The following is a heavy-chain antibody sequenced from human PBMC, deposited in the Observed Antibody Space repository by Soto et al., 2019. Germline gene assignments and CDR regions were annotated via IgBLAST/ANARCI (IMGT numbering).Heavy chain of an antibody. CDR2: ISQSGNT. CDR3: ARAPKVSGSSQTRPDF. CDR1: SGSFSGYY. D-gene: IGHD6-6*01. V-gene: IGHV4-34*01. Sequence: SETLSLTCSIYSGSFSGYYWSWIRQPPGKGLEWIGEISQSGNTNYSPSLKSRVSISIDTSMKQFSLKLASVSAADTAVYYCARAPKVSGSSQTRPDFWGQGTLVTVSS. J-gene: IGHJ4*02.